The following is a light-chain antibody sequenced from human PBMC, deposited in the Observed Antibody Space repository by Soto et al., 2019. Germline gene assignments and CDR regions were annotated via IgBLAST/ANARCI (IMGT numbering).Light chain of an antibody. CDR1: QTISNF. CDR3: QQSYSTSIT. CDR2: TAS. J-gene: IGKJ5*01. V-gene: IGKV1-39*01. Sequence: DIHVSHSPSSLSASEGDRVTITCRASQTISNFLNWYQQTSGNAPKLLISTASTLQSGVPSRFSGSGSGTDFTLTINSLQPEDFATYYCQQSYSTSITFGQGTRLEIK.